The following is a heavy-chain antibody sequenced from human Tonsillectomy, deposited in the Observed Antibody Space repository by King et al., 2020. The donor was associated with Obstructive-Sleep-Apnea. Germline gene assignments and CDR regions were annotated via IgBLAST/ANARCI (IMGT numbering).Heavy chain of an antibody. CDR2: IYSGGGT. CDR1: GFTVSSNY. Sequence: VQLVESGGGLVQPGGSLRLSCAASGFTVSSNYMTWVRQTPGKGLEWVSVIYSGGGTHYADSVKGRFTISRDDSKNTVYLQMNSLRVDDTALYYCVRDGRGQLGMDVWGQGATGSVSS. D-gene: IGHD5-24*01. J-gene: IGHJ6*02. CDR3: VRDGRGQLGMDV. V-gene: IGHV3-66*01.